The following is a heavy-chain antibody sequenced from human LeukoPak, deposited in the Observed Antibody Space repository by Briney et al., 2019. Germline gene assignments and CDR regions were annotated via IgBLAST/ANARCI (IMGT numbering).Heavy chain of an antibody. D-gene: IGHD3-9*01. Sequence: PSETLSLTCTLSGGSISSAGSYYWGWIRQPPGKGLEWIGSMSHSGSTYFNPSLESRGSILLDTSKRQFSLKVTSVSAADTAVYYCARDRWSSLNLADWANWFDPWGQGTLVTVSS. CDR2: MSHSGST. J-gene: IGHJ5*02. V-gene: IGHV4-39*07. CDR3: ARDRWSSLNLADWANWFDP. CDR1: GGSISSAGSYY.